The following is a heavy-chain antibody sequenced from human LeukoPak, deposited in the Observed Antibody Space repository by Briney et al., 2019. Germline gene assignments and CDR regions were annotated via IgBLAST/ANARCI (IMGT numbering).Heavy chain of an antibody. J-gene: IGHJ4*02. CDR2: ISYDGSNK. D-gene: IGHD6-19*01. CDR1: GFTFSSYG. CDR3: AKDLRQWLVLGNYFDY. Sequence: PGRSLRLSCAASGFTFSSYGIHWVRQAPGKGLEWVAVISYDGSNKYYADSVKGRFNISRDNTKNTLYLQMNSLRTEDTAVYYCAKDLRQWLVLGNYFDYWGQGTLVTVSS. V-gene: IGHV3-30*18.